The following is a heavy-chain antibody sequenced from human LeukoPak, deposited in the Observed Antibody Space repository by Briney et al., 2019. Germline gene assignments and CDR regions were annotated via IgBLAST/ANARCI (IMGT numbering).Heavy chain of an antibody. CDR2: IRLTDTTI. J-gene: IGHJ2*01. D-gene: IGHD7-27*01. Sequence: PGGSLRLSCAASGFTFSDYYMSWIRQVPGKGLEWVSYIRLTDTTIYYADSLKGRFAISRDNAKNSLYLHTHGLRAEDTAIYYCARLKLGYWYFDLWGRGTLLTVSS. CDR1: GFTFSDYY. V-gene: IGHV3-11*01. CDR3: ARLKLGYWYFDL.